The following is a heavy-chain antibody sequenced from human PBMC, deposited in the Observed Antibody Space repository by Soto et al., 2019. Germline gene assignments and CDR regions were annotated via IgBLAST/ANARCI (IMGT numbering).Heavy chain of an antibody. J-gene: IGHJ1*01. D-gene: IGHD1-1*01. CDR2: IIPNLGKA. Sequence: QVQLVQSGAEVKKPGSSVKVSCKASGGAFSSYVISWVRQAPGQGLECMGGIIPNLGKANYAQKFQGRVTMTADESTSTAYMELRSLRSDDTAVYYCARGWNDFPHWGQGTLVTVSS. CDR3: ARGWNDFPH. V-gene: IGHV1-69*01. CDR1: GGAFSSYV.